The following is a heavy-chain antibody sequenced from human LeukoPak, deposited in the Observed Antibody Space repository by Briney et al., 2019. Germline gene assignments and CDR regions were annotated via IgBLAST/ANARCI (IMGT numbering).Heavy chain of an antibody. CDR2: IYYSGST. D-gene: IGHD3-10*01. CDR3: ASAKSSMVRGVEPRIDP. J-gene: IGHJ5*02. Sequence: PSETLSLTCTVSGGSVSSGSYYWSWIRQPPGKGLEWIGYIYYSGSTYYNPSLKSRVTISVDTSKNQFSLKLSSVTAADTAVYYCASAKSSMVRGVEPRIDPWGQGTLVTVSS. CDR1: GGSVSSGSYY. V-gene: IGHV4-61*01.